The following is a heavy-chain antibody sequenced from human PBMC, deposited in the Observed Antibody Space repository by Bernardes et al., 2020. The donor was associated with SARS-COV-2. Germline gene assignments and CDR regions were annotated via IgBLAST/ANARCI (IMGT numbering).Heavy chain of an antibody. CDR1: GFTFSSYW. J-gene: IGHJ6*02. CDR2: INGDGNSI. D-gene: IGHD3-10*01. V-gene: IGHV3-74*01. CDR3: ARDLGEYYESGSYDNAAFFNNGQNA. Sequence: GGSLRLSCAASGFTFSSYWMHWIRQAPGKGLVWVSRINGDGNSINYADSVKGRFTIPRDNSKNTVYLQMSSLRAEDTAVYYCARDLGEYYESGSYDNAAFFNNGQNAWGQETTGNGAS.